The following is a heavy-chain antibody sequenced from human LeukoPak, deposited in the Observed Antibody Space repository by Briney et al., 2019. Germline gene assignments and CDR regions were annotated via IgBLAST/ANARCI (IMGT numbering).Heavy chain of an antibody. V-gene: IGHV4-39*01. CDR2: IYYSGST. CDR1: GGSISSGSYY. Sequence: NASETLCLTCTVSGGSISSGSYYWGWIRQPPGKGLEWIGSIYYSGSTYYNPSLKSRVTISVDTSKNQFSLKLSSVTAADTAVYYCARRGKGLDYDFDYWGQGTLVTLSS. J-gene: IGHJ4*02. CDR3: ARRGKGLDYDFDY. D-gene: IGHD4/OR15-4a*01.